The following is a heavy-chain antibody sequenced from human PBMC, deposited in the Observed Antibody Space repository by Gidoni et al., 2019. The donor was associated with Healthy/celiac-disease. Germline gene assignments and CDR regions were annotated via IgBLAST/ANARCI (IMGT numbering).Heavy chain of an antibody. CDR2: IYSGGST. V-gene: IGHV3-53*04. Sequence: GLEWVSVIYSGGSTYYADSVKGRFTISRHNSKNTLYLQMNSLRAEDTAVYYCARDRSLGYCSSTSCSHYYYYGMDVWGQGTTVTVSS. D-gene: IGHD2-2*01. CDR3: ARDRSLGYCSSTSCSHYYYYGMDV. J-gene: IGHJ6*02.